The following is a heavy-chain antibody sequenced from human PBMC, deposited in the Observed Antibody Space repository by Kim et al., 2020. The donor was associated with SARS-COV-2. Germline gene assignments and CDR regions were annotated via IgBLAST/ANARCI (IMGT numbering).Heavy chain of an antibody. Sequence: AQKFQGRVTSTADKSTSTAYMELSSLRSEDTAVYYCARDYGDYYYYGMDVWGQGTTVTVSS. V-gene: IGHV1-69*04. J-gene: IGHJ6*02. D-gene: IGHD4-17*01. CDR3: ARDYGDYYYYGMDV.